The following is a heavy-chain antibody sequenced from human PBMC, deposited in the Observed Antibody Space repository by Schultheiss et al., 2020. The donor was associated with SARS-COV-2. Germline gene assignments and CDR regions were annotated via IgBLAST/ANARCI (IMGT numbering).Heavy chain of an antibody. CDR2: IKQDESEK. D-gene: IGHD5-18*01. Sequence: GESLKISCAASGFTLSSYWMSWVRQAPGKGLEWVANIKQDESEKYYVDSVKGRFTISRDNAKNSLYLQMNSLRAEDTAVYYCARTKQSQYSYGMYYFYGMDVWGQGTTVTVSS. CDR3: ARTKQSQYSYGMYYFYGMDV. J-gene: IGHJ6*02. CDR1: GFTLSSYW. V-gene: IGHV3-7*01.